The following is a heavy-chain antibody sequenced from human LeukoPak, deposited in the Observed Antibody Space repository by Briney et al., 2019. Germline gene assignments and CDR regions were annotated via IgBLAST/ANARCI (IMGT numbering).Heavy chain of an antibody. V-gene: IGHV3-21*01. D-gene: IGHD6-13*01. J-gene: IGHJ4*02. Sequence: GGSLRLSCAASGFTFSSYWMSWVRQAPGKGLEWVSSISSSSSYIYYADSVKGRFTISRDNAKNSLYLQMNSLRAEDTAVYYCARDTSSWYGYDYWGQGTLVTVSS. CDR3: ARDTSSWYGYDY. CDR1: GFTFSSYW. CDR2: ISSSSSYI.